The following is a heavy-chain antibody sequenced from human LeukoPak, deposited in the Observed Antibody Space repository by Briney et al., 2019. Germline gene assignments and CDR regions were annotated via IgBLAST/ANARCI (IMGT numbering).Heavy chain of an antibody. CDR1: GFTFSTYA. Sequence: GGSLRLSCAASGFTFSTYAMSWVRQAPGKGLEWVSGIRASGNTTYYADSVKGRFTISRDKSKNTLYLQMNSLRAEDTAMYFCSKPGSGSYFTNNCFDPWGQGTLVTVSS. CDR3: SKPGSGSYFTNNCFDP. V-gene: IGHV3-23*01. D-gene: IGHD1-26*01. CDR2: IRASGNTT. J-gene: IGHJ5*02.